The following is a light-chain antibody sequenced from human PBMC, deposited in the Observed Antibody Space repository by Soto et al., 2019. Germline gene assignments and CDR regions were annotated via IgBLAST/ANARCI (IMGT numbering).Light chain of an antibody. CDR2: EVS. CDR3: AAWDDSLNGVV. CDR1: STDISGYNY. V-gene: IGLV2-14*01. J-gene: IGLJ2*01. Sequence: QSALTQPASVSGSPGQSITISCTGVSTDISGYNYVSWYQQHPGKAPKLMVYEVSIRPSGVSNRFSGSKSGNTASLTISGLQAEDEADYYCAAWDDSLNGVVFGGGTKLTVL.